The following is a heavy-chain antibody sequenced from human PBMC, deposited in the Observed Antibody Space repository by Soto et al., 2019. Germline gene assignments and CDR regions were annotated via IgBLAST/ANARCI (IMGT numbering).Heavy chain of an antibody. J-gene: IGHJ4*02. CDR3: ARESYSFGRAFDI. CDR1: GGSVNSDGYY. Sequence: QVHLQESGPGLVKPSQTLSLTCTVSGGSVNSDGYYWSWIRQHPGKGLEWIGYIHYSGATYYNPSLKCRRTISVDTSKNQFSLQLSSVIAADTALYYCARESYSFGRAFDIWGQGTLVTVSS. D-gene: IGHD5-12*01. CDR2: IHYSGAT. V-gene: IGHV4-31*03.